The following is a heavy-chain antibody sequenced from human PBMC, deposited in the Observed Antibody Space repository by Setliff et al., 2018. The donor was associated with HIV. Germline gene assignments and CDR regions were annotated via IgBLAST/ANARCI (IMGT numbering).Heavy chain of an antibody. D-gene: IGHD3-16*01. CDR1: GFTFSSYG. Sequence: LRLSCAASGFTFSSYGMHWVRQAPGKGLEWVAFIRYDGNNENYADSVKGRFTISRDNSKNTLYLQMNSLRAEDTAVYYCGKDRYDNYVWGSYHGPDFWGQGTLVTVSS. CDR3: GKDRYDNYVWGSYHGPDF. CDR2: IRYDGNNE. V-gene: IGHV3-30*02. J-gene: IGHJ4*02.